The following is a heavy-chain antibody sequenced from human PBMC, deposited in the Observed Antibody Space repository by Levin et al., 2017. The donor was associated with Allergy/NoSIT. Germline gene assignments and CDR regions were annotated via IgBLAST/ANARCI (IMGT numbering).Heavy chain of an antibody. D-gene: IGHD3-3*01. CDR1: GFTFSNAW. Sequence: GESLKISCAASGFTFSNAWMSWVRQAPGKGLEWVGRIKSKTDGGTTDYAAPVKGRFTISRDDSKNTLYLQMNSLKTEDTAVYYCTTDTPHITIFGVVISPWGQGTLVTVSS. V-gene: IGHV3-15*01. CDR2: IKSKTDGGTT. CDR3: TTDTPHITIFGVVISP. J-gene: IGHJ5*02.